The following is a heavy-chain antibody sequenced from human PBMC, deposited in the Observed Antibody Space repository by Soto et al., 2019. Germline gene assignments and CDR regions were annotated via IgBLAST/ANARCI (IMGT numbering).Heavy chain of an antibody. J-gene: IGHJ4*02. CDR2: ISSGGGNI. D-gene: IGHD5-12*01. CDR1: GFPFSSYE. V-gene: IGHV3-48*03. Sequence: GGSLRLSCAASGFPFSSYEMNWVRQAPGKGLEWVAYISSGGGNIYYAESVKGRFTISRDNAKNSVDLQMNSLRAEDTAVYYCARDRWLRYSGYDWHFDYWGQGTLVTVSS. CDR3: ARDRWLRYSGYDWHFDY.